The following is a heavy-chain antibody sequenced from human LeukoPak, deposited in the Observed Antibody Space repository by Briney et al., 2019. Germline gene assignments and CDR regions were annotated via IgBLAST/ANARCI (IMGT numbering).Heavy chain of an antibody. CDR3: AREHYYDSGGVNWFDP. D-gene: IGHD3-22*01. J-gene: IGHJ5*02. CDR2: IYYSRST. V-gene: IGHV4-59*01. Sequence: SETLSLTCTVSGGSISSYSWSWIRQPPGKGLEWIGYIYYSRSTNYNPSLKSRVTISVDTSKTHFSLKLSSVTAADTAVYYCAREHYYDSGGVNWFDPWGQGTLVTVSS. CDR1: GGSISSYS.